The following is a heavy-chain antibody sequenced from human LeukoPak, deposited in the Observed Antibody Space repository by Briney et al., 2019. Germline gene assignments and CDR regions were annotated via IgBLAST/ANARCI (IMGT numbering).Heavy chain of an antibody. CDR2: VSGSGGST. J-gene: IGHJ4*02. CDR1: GFAFSTYG. Sequence: GGSLRLSCAASGFAFSTYGMSWVRQAPGKGLEWVSGVSGSGGSTYYADSVKGRFTISRDNSKNTLYLQVNSLRVEDTAVYFCAREEYSSSFDYWGQGTLVTVSS. D-gene: IGHD6-6*01. CDR3: AREEYSSSFDY. V-gene: IGHV3-23*01.